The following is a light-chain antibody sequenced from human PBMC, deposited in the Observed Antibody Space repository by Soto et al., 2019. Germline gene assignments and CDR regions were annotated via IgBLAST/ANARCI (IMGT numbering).Light chain of an antibody. V-gene: IGKV1-17*03. CDR2: AAS. J-gene: IGKJ1*01. CDR3: LQHKSFPLT. Sequence: DIQMTQSPSALSASVGDGVTITCRATQDISNFLAWFQQKPGKVPKRLIFAASSLQAGVPSRFSASGSWTEFTLTISSLQPEDFATYYCLQHKSFPLTFGQGTKVEIK. CDR1: QDISNF.